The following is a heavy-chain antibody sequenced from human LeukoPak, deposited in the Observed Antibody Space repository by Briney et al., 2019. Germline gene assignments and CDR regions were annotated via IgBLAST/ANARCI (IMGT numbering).Heavy chain of an antibody. J-gene: IGHJ4*02. CDR2: IKQDGSEK. D-gene: IGHD3-22*01. CDR3: ASDRDYYDSSGYLFDY. Sequence: GGSLRLSCAASGFTFSSYWMTWVRQAPGKGLEWVANIKQDGSEKKYVDSVKGRFTISRDNAKNSLYLQMNSLRAEDTAVYYCASDRDYYDSSGYLFDYWGQGTLVTVSS. V-gene: IGHV3-7*01. CDR1: GFTFSSYW.